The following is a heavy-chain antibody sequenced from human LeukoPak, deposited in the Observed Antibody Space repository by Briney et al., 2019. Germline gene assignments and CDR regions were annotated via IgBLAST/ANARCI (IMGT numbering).Heavy chain of an antibody. V-gene: IGHV3-23*01. Sequence: GGSLTPSSAASGFTFSSYVMSWVRQAPGKGLEWFSAIAGSGESTYYEDSVEGQFTISRDNSKNTLYLQMNSLRAEDTAVYYCAKNRDGYPAFDIWGQGKRVTGSS. D-gene: IGHD5-24*01. CDR1: GFTFSSYV. CDR3: AKNRDGYPAFDI. CDR2: IAGSGEST. J-gene: IGHJ3*02.